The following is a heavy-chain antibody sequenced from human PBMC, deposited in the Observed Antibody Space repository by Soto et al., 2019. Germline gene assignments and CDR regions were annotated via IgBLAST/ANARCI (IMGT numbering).Heavy chain of an antibody. Sequence: GGSLRLSCAASGFTFSSYAMSWVRQAPGKGLEWVSAIRGSGGSTYYADSVKGRFTISRDNSKNTLYLQMNSLRAEDTAVYYCAKEYSGYDRYYYYYGMDVWGKGTTVTVSS. CDR1: GFTFSSYA. CDR2: IRGSGGST. D-gene: IGHD5-12*01. V-gene: IGHV3-23*01. J-gene: IGHJ6*04. CDR3: AKEYSGYDRYYYYYGMDV.